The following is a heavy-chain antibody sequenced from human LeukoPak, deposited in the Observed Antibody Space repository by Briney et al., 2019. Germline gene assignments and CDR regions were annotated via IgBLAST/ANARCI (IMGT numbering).Heavy chain of an antibody. CDR3: ARGPPGRFLEWLWTYYMDV. V-gene: IGHV3-53*01. Sequence: SGGSLRLSCAASGFTVRSNYMSGAPRAPGKGLEWVSVIYSGGSTYYADSVKGRFTISRDNSKNTLYLQMNSLSAEDTAVYYCARGPPGRFLEWLWTYYMDVWGKGTTVTVSS. D-gene: IGHD3-3*01. CDR2: IYSGGST. CDR1: GFTVRSNY. J-gene: IGHJ6*03.